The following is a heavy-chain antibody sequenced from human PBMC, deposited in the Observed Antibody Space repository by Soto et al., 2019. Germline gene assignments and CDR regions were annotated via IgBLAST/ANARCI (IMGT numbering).Heavy chain of an antibody. D-gene: IGHD2-21*01. J-gene: IGHJ4*02. Sequence: EVQLVESGGGLVQPGGSLRLSCVASGFTFDYYWMHWVRQAPGAGLMWVSRLQTDGSHPAYADSVKGRLTISRDNAKNTPYLQMNNLRAQDTAVYYCARGGEAAYWGQGTLATVSS. CDR1: GFTFDYYW. CDR2: LQTDGSHP. CDR3: ARGGEAAY. V-gene: IGHV3-74*01.